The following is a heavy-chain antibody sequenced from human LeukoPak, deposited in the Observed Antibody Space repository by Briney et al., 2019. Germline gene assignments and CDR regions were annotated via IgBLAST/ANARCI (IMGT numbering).Heavy chain of an antibody. CDR1: GFTFSSYG. D-gene: IGHD3-22*01. Sequence: GGSLRLSCAASGFTFSSYGMHWVRQAPGKGLEWVAVISYTGSNKYYADSVKGRFTISRDNSKNTVYLQMNSLRTEDTAVYYCAKDRESVVTYCHYFDHWGLGTLVTVSS. CDR3: AKDRESVVTYCHYFDH. CDR2: ISYTGSNK. V-gene: IGHV3-30*18. J-gene: IGHJ4*02.